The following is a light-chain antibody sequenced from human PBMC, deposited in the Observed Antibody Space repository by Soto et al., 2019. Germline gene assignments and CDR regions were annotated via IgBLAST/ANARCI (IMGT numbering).Light chain of an antibody. CDR1: QALRRTY. J-gene: IGKJ2*01. Sequence: EIVLMQSPGTLSLSPGERATLSCRASQALRRTYIAWYQQKVGQAPRVLIYAASNRATGIPDRFSGSGSGTDFTLTISRLEPEDFAVYYCHQYDNAPQTFGQGTKVEI. CDR2: AAS. CDR3: HQYDNAPQT. V-gene: IGKV3-20*01.